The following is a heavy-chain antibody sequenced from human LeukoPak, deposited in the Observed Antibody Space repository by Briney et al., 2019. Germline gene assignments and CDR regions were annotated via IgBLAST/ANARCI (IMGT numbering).Heavy chain of an antibody. J-gene: IGHJ3*02. D-gene: IGHD2-2*01. CDR1: GGSFSGYY. V-gene: IGHV4-34*01. Sequence: SETLSLTCAVYGGSFSGYYWSWIRQPPGKGLGWIGEINHSGSTNYNPSLKSRVTISVDTSKNQFSLKLSSVTAADTAVYYCARDGSTSRGAFDIWGQGTMVTVSS. CDR2: INHSGST. CDR3: ARDGSTSRGAFDI.